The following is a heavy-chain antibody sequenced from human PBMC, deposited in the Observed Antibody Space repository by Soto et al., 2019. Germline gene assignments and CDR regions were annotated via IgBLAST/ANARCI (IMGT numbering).Heavy chain of an antibody. Sequence: QVQLVQSGAEVKKPGSSVKVSCKASGGTFSSYAISWVRQAPGQGLEWMGGIIPIFGTANYAQKFQGRVTITADESTSAAYMELRSLRSEDTAVYYCASHIDPITGTYYYYYGMDVWGQGTTVTVSS. CDR1: GGTFSSYA. CDR3: ASHIDPITGTYYYYYGMDV. CDR2: IIPIFGTA. J-gene: IGHJ6*02. D-gene: IGHD1-20*01. V-gene: IGHV1-69*01.